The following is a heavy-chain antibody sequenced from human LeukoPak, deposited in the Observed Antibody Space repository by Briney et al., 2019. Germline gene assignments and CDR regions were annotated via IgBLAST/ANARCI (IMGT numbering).Heavy chain of an antibody. CDR1: GFTFSNYR. CDR3: ARDFAAAVG. Sequence: GGSLRLSCAASGFTFSNYRMSWVRQVPGKGLEWVANIKQDGSETHYVDSVRGRFIVSRVNAKNSVFLQMNSLRVEDTAIYYCARDFAAAVGWGQGTLVTVSS. V-gene: IGHV3-7*01. CDR2: IKQDGSET. J-gene: IGHJ4*02. D-gene: IGHD2-15*01.